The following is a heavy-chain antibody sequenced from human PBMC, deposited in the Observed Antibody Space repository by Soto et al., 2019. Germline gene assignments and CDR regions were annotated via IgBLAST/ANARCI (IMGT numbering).Heavy chain of an antibody. J-gene: IGHJ6*02. D-gene: IGHD6-13*01. CDR3: AKDRLQLSYYYYGMDV. CDR2: IPYDGSNK. Sequence: QVHLVESGGGAVQPGRSLSLSCAASGFTFSSYAMHWVRQAPGKGLEWVAVIPYDGSNKYYADSVKGRFTIPRDNSKNTLYLQMNSLRVEDTAVYYCAKDRLQLSYYYYGMDVWGQGTTVTVSS. CDR1: GFTFSSYA. V-gene: IGHV3-30*18.